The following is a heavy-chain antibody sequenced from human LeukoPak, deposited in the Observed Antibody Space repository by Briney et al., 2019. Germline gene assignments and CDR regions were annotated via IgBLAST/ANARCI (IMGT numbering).Heavy chain of an antibody. D-gene: IGHD1-7*01. CDR3: ARGSELNDAFDI. J-gene: IGHJ3*02. CDR1: GYTFTSYD. Sequence: ASVKVSCKASGYTFTSYDINWVRQATGQGLEWMGWMNPNSGNTGYAQKFQGRVTMTRNTSISTAYMELGSLRSEDTAVYYCARGSELNDAFDIWGQGTMVTVSS. CDR2: MNPNSGNT. V-gene: IGHV1-8*01.